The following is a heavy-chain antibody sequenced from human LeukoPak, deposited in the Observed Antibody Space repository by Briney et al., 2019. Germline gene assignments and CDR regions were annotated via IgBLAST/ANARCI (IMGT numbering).Heavy chain of an antibody. J-gene: IGHJ3*02. V-gene: IGHV1-2*02. Sequence: ASVKVSCKASGYTFTGYYMHWVRQAPGQGLEWMGWINPNSGGTNYAQKFQGRVTMTRDTSISTAYMELSRLRSDDTAVYYCAREIRDGYPPHGAFDIWGQGTMVTVSS. CDR1: GYTFTGYY. CDR2: INPNSGGT. CDR3: AREIRDGYPPHGAFDI. D-gene: IGHD5-24*01.